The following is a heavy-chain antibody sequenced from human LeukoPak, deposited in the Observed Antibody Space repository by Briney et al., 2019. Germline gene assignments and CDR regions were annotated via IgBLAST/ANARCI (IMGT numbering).Heavy chain of an antibody. D-gene: IGHD3-10*01. J-gene: IGHJ5*02. Sequence: SETLSLTCAVYGGSFSGYYWSWIRQPPGKGLEWIGSIYYSGSTYYNPSLKSRVTISVDTSKNQFSLKLSSVTAADTAVYYCANRLGSGSYNWFDPWGQGTLVTVSA. CDR1: GGSFSGYY. CDR2: IYYSGST. V-gene: IGHV4-34*01. CDR3: ANRLGSGSYNWFDP.